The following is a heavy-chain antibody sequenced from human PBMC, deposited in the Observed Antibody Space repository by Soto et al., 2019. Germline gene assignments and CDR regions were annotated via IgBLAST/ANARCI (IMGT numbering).Heavy chain of an antibody. Sequence: EVQLLESGGGLVQPGGSLRLSCAASGFTFSSYAMSWVRQAPGKGLEWVSAISGSGDTTQYADSVKGRFTISRDNSKNTLYLQMNSLRAEDTAVYYCAKVATTVGFFDSWGQGTLVTVSS. CDR3: AKVATTVGFFDS. CDR2: ISGSGDTT. J-gene: IGHJ4*02. D-gene: IGHD4-17*01. V-gene: IGHV3-23*01. CDR1: GFTFSSYA.